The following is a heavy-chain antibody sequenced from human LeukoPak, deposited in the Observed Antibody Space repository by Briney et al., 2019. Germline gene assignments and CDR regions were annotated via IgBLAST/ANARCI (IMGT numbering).Heavy chain of an antibody. CDR2: ISGSGGST. D-gene: IGHD6-13*01. V-gene: IGHV3-23*01. CDR1: GFTFSSYA. J-gene: IGHJ4*02. Sequence: GGSLTLSCAASGFTFSSYAMSWVRQAPGKGLEWVSAISGSGGSTYYADSVKGRFTISRDNSKNTLYLQMNSLRAEATAVYYCAKAYSSSWYVRPFDYGGQGPLSPSPQ. CDR3: AKAYSSSWYVRPFDY.